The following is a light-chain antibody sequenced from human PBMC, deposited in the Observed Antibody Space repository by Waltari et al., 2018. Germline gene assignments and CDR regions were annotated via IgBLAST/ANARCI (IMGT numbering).Light chain of an antibody. CDR1: SSDVGCYNL. V-gene: IGLV2-23*03. J-gene: IGLJ2*01. CDR2: EGS. Sequence: QSALTQPASASGSPGQSITISCTATSSDVGCYNLVSWYQQHPGKAPNLIIYEGSKRPSGVSNRFSGSKSGNTAALTISGLQAEDEADYYCCSYAGSGTFVVVGGGTKLTVL. CDR3: CSYAGSGTFVV.